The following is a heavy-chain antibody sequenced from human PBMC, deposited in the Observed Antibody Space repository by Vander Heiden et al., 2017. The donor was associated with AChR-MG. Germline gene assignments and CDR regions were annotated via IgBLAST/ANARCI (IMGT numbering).Heavy chain of an antibody. Sequence: EVQLVESGGGLVKPGGSLRLSCAASGFTVSHSWMSWVRQAPGKGLEWVGRIKSKTDGGTTDYAAPVKGRFTISRDDSKNTLYLQMNSLKTEDTAVYYCTTVFVVVPAASVVVPLYFDYWGQGTLVTVSS. D-gene: IGHD2-2*01. CDR2: IKSKTDGGTT. CDR1: GFTVSHSW. V-gene: IGHV3-15*01. CDR3: TTVFVVVPAASVVVPLYFDY. J-gene: IGHJ4*02.